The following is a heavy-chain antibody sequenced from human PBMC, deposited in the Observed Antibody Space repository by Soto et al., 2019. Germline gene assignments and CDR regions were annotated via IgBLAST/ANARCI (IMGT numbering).Heavy chain of an antibody. J-gene: IGHJ5*02. V-gene: IGHV4-39*01. CDR1: CDSIISSDFY. CDR2: IFYLGSS. D-gene: IGHD3-3*02. CDR3: ARHSLALRKNNWFDP. Sequence: SETLSLTCTVSCDSIISSDFYWGWVRQPPGKGLEWIGSIFYLGSSYYNPSLKSRVTMSVDTSKNQFSLRLRSVTAADTALYSCARHSLALRKNNWFDPWGQGIMVTVSS.